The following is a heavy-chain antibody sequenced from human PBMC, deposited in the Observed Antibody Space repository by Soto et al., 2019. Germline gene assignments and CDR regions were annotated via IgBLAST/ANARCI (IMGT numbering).Heavy chain of an antibody. D-gene: IGHD2-2*01. CDR2: IGTAGDT. CDR3: ARGRGYCSSTSCWGAFDI. Sequence: GESLKISCAASGFTFSSYDMHWVRQATGKGLEWVSAIGTAGDTYYPGSVKGRFTISRENAKNSLYLQMNSLRAGDTAVYYCARGRGYCSSTSCWGAFDIWGQGTMVTVSS. J-gene: IGHJ3*02. CDR1: GFTFSSYD. V-gene: IGHV3-13*01.